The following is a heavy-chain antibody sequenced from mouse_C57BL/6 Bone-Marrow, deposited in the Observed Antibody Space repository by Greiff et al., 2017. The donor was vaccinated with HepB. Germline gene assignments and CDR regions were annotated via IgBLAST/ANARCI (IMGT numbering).Heavy chain of an antibody. CDR1: GFSLTSYG. V-gene: IGHV2-2*01. CDR2: IWSGGST. J-gene: IGHJ2*01. Sequence: VKLMESGPGLVQPSQSLSITCTVSGFSLTSYGVHWVRQSPGKGLEWLGVIWSGGSTDYNAAFISRLSISKDNSKSQVFFKMNSLQADDTDIYYCARNPERTYYFDYWGQVTTLTVSS. CDR3: ARNPERTYYFDY. D-gene: IGHD5-1*01.